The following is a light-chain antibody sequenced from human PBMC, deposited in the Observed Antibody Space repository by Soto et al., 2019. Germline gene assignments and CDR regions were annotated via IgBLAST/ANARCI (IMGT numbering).Light chain of an antibody. CDR2: EGS. Sequence: EIVLTQSPATLSLSPGERATLSCRASQSVGSYLAWYQQNSGQAPRLLIYEGSNRATCIPARFSGSGSGTVFTLTISSLEPEDFAVYYCQQRSDWPLTFGGGTKVEIK. CDR1: QSVGSY. J-gene: IGKJ4*01. CDR3: QQRSDWPLT. V-gene: IGKV3-11*01.